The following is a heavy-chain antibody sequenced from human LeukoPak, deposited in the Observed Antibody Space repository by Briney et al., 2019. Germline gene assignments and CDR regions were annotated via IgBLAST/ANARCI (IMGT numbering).Heavy chain of an antibody. D-gene: IGHD1-1*01. J-gene: IGHJ3*02. CDR2: IIHSGST. Sequence: SETLSLTCAVYGGSFSGSYWSWIRQSPGKGLEWIGEIIHSGSTTYNPSLKSRVTISIDTSKNQFSLELSSVTAADTAVYYCARGGGDWNDAYQNAFDIWDQGTMGTVSS. CDR3: ARGGGDWNDAYQNAFDI. V-gene: IGHV4-34*01. CDR1: GGSFSGSY.